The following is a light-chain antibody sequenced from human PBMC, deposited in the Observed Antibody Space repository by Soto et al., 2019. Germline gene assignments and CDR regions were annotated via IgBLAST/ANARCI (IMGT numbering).Light chain of an antibody. V-gene: IGKV1-5*01. J-gene: IGKJ1*01. Sequence: DIQMTQSPSTLSASVGDRVTITCRASQSISSWLAWYQQKPGKXPXXLISDASNLESGVPSRFSGSGSGTEFTLTISSLQPDDYATYYCQQYNRYWMFGQGTKVDIK. CDR2: DAS. CDR1: QSISSW. CDR3: QQYNRYWM.